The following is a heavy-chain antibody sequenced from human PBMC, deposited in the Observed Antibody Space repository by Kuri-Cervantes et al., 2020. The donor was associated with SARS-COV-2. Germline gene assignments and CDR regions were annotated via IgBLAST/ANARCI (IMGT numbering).Heavy chain of an antibody. CDR1: GFTFSSYA. CDR3: ARVMMYGGFLGRPLAY. D-gene: IGHD2-8*01. CDR2: ISYDGSNK. V-gene: IGHV3-30-3*01. Sequence: GGSLRLSCAASGFTFSSYAMHWVRQAPGKGLEWVAVISYDGSNKYYADSVKGRFTISRDNSKNTLYLQTNSLRAEDTSVYYCARVMMYGGFLGRPLAYWGQGTLVTVSS. J-gene: IGHJ4*02.